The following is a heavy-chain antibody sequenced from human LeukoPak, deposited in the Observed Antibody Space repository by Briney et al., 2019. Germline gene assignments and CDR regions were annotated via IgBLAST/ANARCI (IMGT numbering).Heavy chain of an antibody. V-gene: IGHV4-4*09. D-gene: IGHD2-2*02. Sequence: PSETLSLTCTVSGGSISSYYWSWIRQPPGKGLEWIGYIYTSWSTNYNPSLKSRVTISVDPSKHQFSLKLSSVTAADTAVYYCARQRYCSSTSCYTWFDPWGQGTLVTVSS. CDR2: IYTSWST. J-gene: IGHJ5*02. CDR1: GGSISSYY. CDR3: ARQRYCSSTSCYTWFDP.